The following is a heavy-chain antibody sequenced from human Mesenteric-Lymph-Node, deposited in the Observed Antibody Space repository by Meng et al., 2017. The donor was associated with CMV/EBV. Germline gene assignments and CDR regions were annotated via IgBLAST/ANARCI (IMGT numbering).Heavy chain of an antibody. J-gene: IGHJ4*02. CDR1: GGSVSSGDYS. V-gene: IGHV4-30-2*01. CDR3: AGSGYSYEFDY. Sequence: WAASGGSVSSGDYSWSWVRQPPGKGLEWIGYIYHSGSANYNPSLKSRVTISVDRSKNQFSLKLSSVTAADTAVYYCAGSGYSYEFDYWGRGTLVTVSS. CDR2: IYHSGSA. D-gene: IGHD5-18*01.